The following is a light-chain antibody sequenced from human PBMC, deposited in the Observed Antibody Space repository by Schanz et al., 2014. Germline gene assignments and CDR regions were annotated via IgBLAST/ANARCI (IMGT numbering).Light chain of an antibody. CDR2: DVS. CDR1: SSDVGGHNY. CDR3: SSYTSSSPV. Sequence: QSALTQPRSVSGSPGQSVTISCAGTSSDVGGHNYVSWYQQHPGKAPKLMIYDVSNRPSGVSNRFSGSKSGNTASLTISGLQAEDEADYYCSSYTSSSPVFGGGTKLTVL. J-gene: IGLJ2*01. V-gene: IGLV2-14*03.